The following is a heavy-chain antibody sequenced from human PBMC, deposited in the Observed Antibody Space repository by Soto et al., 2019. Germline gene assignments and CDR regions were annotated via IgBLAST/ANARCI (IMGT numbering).Heavy chain of an antibody. CDR2: IYPGDSDT. CDR1: GYSFTSYW. V-gene: IGHV5-51*01. Sequence: PGESLKISCKGSGYSFTSYWIGWVRQMPGKGLEWMGIIYPGDSDTRYSPSFQGQVTISADKSISTAYLQWSSLKASDTAMYYCARHKSRNYFPNPAQGMDVWGQGTTVTVSS. CDR3: ARHKSRNYFPNPAQGMDV. D-gene: IGHD1-7*01. J-gene: IGHJ6*02.